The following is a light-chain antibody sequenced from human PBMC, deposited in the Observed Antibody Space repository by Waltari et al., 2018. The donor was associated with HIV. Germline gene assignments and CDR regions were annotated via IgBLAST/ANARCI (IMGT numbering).Light chain of an antibody. V-gene: IGKV3-15*01. CDR3: QQYHTWLS. CDR1: QNVSSS. Sequence: EIVMTQSPATLSVSPGEGPSLSCKASQNVSSSLAWYQQKPGQSPSLLIFRASTRASGIPARFRGSGSGTDFTLSISSLRSEDFAIYFCQQYHTWLSFGQGTKLEIK. CDR2: RAS. J-gene: IGKJ2*01.